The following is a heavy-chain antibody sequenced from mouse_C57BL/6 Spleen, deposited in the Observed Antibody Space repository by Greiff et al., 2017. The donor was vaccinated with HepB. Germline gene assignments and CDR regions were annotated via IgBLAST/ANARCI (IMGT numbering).Heavy chain of an antibody. CDR2: IDPSDSET. D-gene: IGHD1-1*01. V-gene: IGHV1-52*01. CDR3: ARERDFYGSKGYWYFDV. J-gene: IGHJ1*03. CDR1: GYTFTSYW. Sequence: QVQLQQPGAELVRPGSSVKLSCKASGYTFTSYWMHWVKQRPIQGLEWIGNIDPSDSETHYNQKFKDKATLTVDKSSSTAYMQLSSLTSEDSAVYYCARERDFYGSKGYWYFDVWGTGTTVTVSS.